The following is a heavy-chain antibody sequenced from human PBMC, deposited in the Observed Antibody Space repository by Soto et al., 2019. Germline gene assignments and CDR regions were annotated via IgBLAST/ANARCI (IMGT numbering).Heavy chain of an antibody. CDR2: INPLFRTP. Sequence: QVHLVQSEAEVRKPGSSVKVSCKSSGGSFTTDSIIWVRQAPGQGLEWMGGINPLFRTPVYAQKFQGRVTISADESTRAAPLEVTGLTPEDTAVYFCAKGVASSDWGQGTPVTVSS. J-gene: IGHJ4*02. CDR3: AKGVASSD. V-gene: IGHV1-69*01. D-gene: IGHD5-12*01. CDR1: GGSFTTDS.